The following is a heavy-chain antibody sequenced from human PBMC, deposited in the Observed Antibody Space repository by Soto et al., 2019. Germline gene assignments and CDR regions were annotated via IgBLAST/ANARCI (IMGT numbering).Heavy chain of an antibody. CDR2: IYYSGST. Sequence: SETLSLTCTVSGGSISSYYWSWIRQPPGKGLEWIGYIYYSGSTNYNPSLKSRVTISVDTSKNQFSLKLSSVTAADTAVYYCARARGSYLLFDYWGQGTLVTSPQ. CDR3: ARARGSYLLFDY. V-gene: IGHV4-59*01. J-gene: IGHJ4*02. CDR1: GGSISSYY. D-gene: IGHD1-26*01.